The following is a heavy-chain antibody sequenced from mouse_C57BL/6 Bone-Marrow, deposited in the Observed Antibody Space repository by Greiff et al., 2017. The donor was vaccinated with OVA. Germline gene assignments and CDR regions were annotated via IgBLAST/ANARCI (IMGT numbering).Heavy chain of an antibody. J-gene: IGHJ2*01. CDR3: ARGTGIDY. V-gene: IGHV1-31*01. CDR2: IYPYNGVS. CDR1: GYSFTGYS. D-gene: IGHD3-1*01. Sequence: VQLKESGPELVKPGASVKISCKASGYSFTGYSMHWVHQSHGNILDWIGYIYPYNGVSSYTQNFKGKATLSVDKSSSTAYMELRRLTYEDSAVYDCARGTGIDYWGQGTTLTVSS.